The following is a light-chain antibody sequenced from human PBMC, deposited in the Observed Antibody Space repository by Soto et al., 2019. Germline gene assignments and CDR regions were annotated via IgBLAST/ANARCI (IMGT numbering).Light chain of an antibody. CDR3: QQYNGYSRT. V-gene: IGKV1-5*01. Sequence: DIQMTQSPSTLSASVGDRVTITCRASQSIGDSLAWYQQKPGKAPYLLISDVSSLERGVPSRFSGSGSGTEFTLTISSMQPDDFATFYCQQYNGYSRTSGQGTKVDIK. CDR2: DVS. J-gene: IGKJ1*01. CDR1: QSIGDS.